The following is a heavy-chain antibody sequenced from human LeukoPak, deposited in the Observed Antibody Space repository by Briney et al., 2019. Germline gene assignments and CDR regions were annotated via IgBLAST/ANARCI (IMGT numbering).Heavy chain of an antibody. Sequence: ASVKVSCKASGYSFTDYYVHWVRQAPGQGLEWMGWINPDSGVTNYAQKFQGRVTMTRDTSFSTAYMELSRLRSDDTAVYYCARGQYNYGRVWFDPWGQGTLVTVSS. CDR3: ARGQYNYGRVWFDP. CDR2: INPDSGVT. J-gene: IGHJ5*02. V-gene: IGHV1-2*02. CDR1: GYSFTDYY. D-gene: IGHD5-24*01.